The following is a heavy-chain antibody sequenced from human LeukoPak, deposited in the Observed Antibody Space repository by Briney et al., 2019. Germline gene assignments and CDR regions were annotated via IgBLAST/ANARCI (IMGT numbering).Heavy chain of an antibody. V-gene: IGHV6-1*01. Sequence: SQTLSLTCAVSGDSVSSNSAAWHWIRQSPSRGLEWLGRTYYRSKWYNDYAVSVKSRITINPDTSKNQFSLQLNSVTPEDTAVYYCARVTYYYDSSGYYSFDYWGQGTLVTVSS. CDR3: ARVTYYYDSSGYYSFDY. CDR2: TYYRSKWYN. J-gene: IGHJ4*02. CDR1: GDSVSSNSAA. D-gene: IGHD3-22*01.